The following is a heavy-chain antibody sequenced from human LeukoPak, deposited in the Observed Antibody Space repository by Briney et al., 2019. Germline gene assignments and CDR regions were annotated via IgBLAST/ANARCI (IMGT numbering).Heavy chain of an antibody. Sequence: GGSLRLSCAASGLTLSSYWMSWVRQAPGKGLEWVSNIKQDGSEKYYVDSVKGRFTISRDNAKNSLYLQMNSLRAEDTAVYYCARELRFLEWLNFDYWGQGTLVTVSS. V-gene: IGHV3-7*01. J-gene: IGHJ4*02. CDR1: GLTLSSYW. CDR2: IKQDGSEK. D-gene: IGHD3-3*01. CDR3: ARELRFLEWLNFDY.